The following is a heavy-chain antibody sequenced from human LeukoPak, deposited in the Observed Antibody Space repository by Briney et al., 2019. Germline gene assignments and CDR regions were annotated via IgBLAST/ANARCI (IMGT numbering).Heavy chain of an antibody. Sequence: SVKVSCKASGGTFSSYAISWVRQAPGQGLEWMGGIIPIFGTANYAQKFQGRVTITADESTSTAYMELSSLRSEDTAVYYCAKDHLRCSTSCYRDYWGQGTLVTVSS. D-gene: IGHD2-2*01. CDR1: GGTFSSYA. V-gene: IGHV1-69*13. CDR2: IIPIFGTA. J-gene: IGHJ4*02. CDR3: AKDHLRCSTSCYRDY.